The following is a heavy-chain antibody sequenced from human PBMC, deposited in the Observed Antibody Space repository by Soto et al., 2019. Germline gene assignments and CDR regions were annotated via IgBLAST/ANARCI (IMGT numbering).Heavy chain of an antibody. Sequence: ASVKVSCKASGGTFSSYAISWVRQAPGQGLEWMGGIIPIFGTANYAQKFQGRVTITADESTSTAYMELSSLRSEDTAVYYCARDYVHRFGEPPYGMDVWGQGTTVTAP. CDR3: ARDYVHRFGEPPYGMDV. V-gene: IGHV1-69*13. CDR2: IIPIFGTA. D-gene: IGHD3-10*01. J-gene: IGHJ6*02. CDR1: GGTFSSYA.